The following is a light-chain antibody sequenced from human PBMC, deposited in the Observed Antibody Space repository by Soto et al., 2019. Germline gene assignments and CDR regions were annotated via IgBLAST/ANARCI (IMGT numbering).Light chain of an antibody. CDR2: GTS. J-gene: IGKJ1*01. CDR3: QQYGSSIT. V-gene: IGKV3-20*01. Sequence: EIVLTQSPGTLSLSPGERATLPCRASQSVNSSYLAWYQHKPGQAPRLLIYGTSSRATGIPDRFSGSGSGTDFTLTISRLEPEDFAVYYCQQYGSSITFGQGTKVDIK. CDR1: QSVNSSY.